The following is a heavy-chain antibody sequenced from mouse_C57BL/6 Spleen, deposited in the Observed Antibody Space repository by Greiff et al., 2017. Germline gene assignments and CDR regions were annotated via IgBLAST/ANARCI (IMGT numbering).Heavy chain of an antibody. CDR2: ILPGSGST. CDR1: GYTFTGYW. CDR3: ARGTTVVATLYYFDY. V-gene: IGHV1-9*01. D-gene: IGHD1-1*01. J-gene: IGHJ2*01. Sequence: VQVVESGAELMKPGASVKLSCKATGYTFTGYWIEWVKQRPGHGLEWIGEILPGSGSTNYNEKFKGKATFTADTSSNTAYMQLSSLTTEDSAIYYCARGTTVVATLYYFDYWGQGTTLTVSS.